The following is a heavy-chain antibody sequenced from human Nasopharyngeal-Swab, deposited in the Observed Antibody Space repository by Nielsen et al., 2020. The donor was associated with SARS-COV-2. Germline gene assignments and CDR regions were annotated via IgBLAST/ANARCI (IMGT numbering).Heavy chain of an antibody. CDR1: GFTFSSYG. V-gene: IGHV3-33*01. CDR3: ARDRSPYGDYDY. CDR2: IWYDGSNK. Sequence: GGSLRLSCAASGFTFSSYGMHWVRQAPGKGLEWVAVIWYDGSNKYYADSVKGRFTISRDNSKNTLYLQMNSLRAEDTAVYYCARDRSPYGDYDYWGQGTTVTVSS. D-gene: IGHD4-17*01. J-gene: IGHJ4*03.